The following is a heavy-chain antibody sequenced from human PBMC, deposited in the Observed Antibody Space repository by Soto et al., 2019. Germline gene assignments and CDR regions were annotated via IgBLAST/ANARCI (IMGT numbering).Heavy chain of an antibody. J-gene: IGHJ5*02. D-gene: IGHD3-3*01. V-gene: IGHV1-18*01. CDR1: GYTFTSYG. CDR3: AREATYYDFWSGSRRWFDP. Sequence: QVQLVQSGAEVKKPGASVKVSCKASGYTFTSYGISWVRQAPGQGLEWMGWISAYNGNTNYAQKLQGRGTMTTDTSTSTAYMELRSRRYDDTAVYYCAREATYYDFWSGSRRWFDPWGQGTLVTVSS. CDR2: ISAYNGNT.